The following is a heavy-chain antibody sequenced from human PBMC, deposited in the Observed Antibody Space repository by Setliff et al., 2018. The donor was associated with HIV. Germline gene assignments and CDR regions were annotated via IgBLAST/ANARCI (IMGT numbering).Heavy chain of an antibody. CDR1: GYTLTTYG. V-gene: IGHV7-4-1*02. Sequence: ASVKVSCKASGYTLTTYGLSWVRQAPGRGPEWMGWINTETGNPMYAQGFTGRFVFSLDTSVSTAYLQINSLKAEDTAMYYCARVGSYWSTFDYWGQGALVTVSS. J-gene: IGHJ4*02. CDR3: ARVGSYWSTFDY. CDR2: INTETGNP. D-gene: IGHD1-26*01.